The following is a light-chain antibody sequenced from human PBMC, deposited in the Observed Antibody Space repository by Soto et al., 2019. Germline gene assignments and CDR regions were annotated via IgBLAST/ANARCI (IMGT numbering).Light chain of an antibody. V-gene: IGKV3-11*01. Sequence: ETVLTQSPATLSLSPGESATLSCRASQSVITYLAWYQQKPGQAPRLLIYDASNRATGIPARFSGSGSGTDFTLTISSLEPEDFAVYYCQQRSNWPPITFGQGTRLEIK. J-gene: IGKJ5*01. CDR2: DAS. CDR3: QQRSNWPPIT. CDR1: QSVITY.